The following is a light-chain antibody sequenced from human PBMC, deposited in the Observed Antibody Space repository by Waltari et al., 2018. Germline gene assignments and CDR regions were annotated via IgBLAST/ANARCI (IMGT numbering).Light chain of an antibody. J-gene: IGLJ3*02. CDR3: QSADSSGTRV. CDR2: KDM. CDR1: ALPKQY. V-gene: IGLV3-25*03. Sequence: SYELTQPPSASVSPGQTARITCSGDALPKQYAYWYHQKPGQAPVLVIYKDMERPSGIPGRFSGSSSGTTVTLTISGVQAEDEADYYCQSADSSGTRVFGGGTKLTVL.